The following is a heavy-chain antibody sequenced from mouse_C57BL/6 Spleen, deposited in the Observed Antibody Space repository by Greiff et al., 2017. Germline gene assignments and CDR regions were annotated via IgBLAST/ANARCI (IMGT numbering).Heavy chain of an antibody. CDR3: AVTTVVATDFDY. Sequence: DVMLVESGGGLVKPGGSLKLSCAASGFTFSDYGMHWVRQAPEKGLEWVAYISSGSSTIYYADTVKGRFTISRDTAKNTLFLQMTSLRSEDTAMYYCAVTTVVATDFDYWGQGTTLTVSS. J-gene: IGHJ2*01. CDR2: ISSGSSTI. V-gene: IGHV5-17*01. D-gene: IGHD1-1*01. CDR1: GFTFSDYG.